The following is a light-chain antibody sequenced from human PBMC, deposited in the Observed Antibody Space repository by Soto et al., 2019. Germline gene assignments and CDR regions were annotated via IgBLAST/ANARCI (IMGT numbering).Light chain of an antibody. Sequence: DMVFTQTPSFLSASVGYRFTITSPASQGISTYLAWYQQKLGKAPKLLIYDASTLQSGVPSRFSGSRSGTEFTLTISSLQPEHFATYYCQQLNGYLELTFGGGTKVDI. CDR2: DAS. V-gene: IGKV1-9*01. J-gene: IGKJ4*01. CDR3: QQLNGYLELT. CDR1: QGISTY.